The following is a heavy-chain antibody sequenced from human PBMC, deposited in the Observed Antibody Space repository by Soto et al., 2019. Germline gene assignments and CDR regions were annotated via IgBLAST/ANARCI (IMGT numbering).Heavy chain of an antibody. J-gene: IGHJ2*01. D-gene: IGHD6-19*01. Sequence: EVQLVESGGGLVQPGGSLRLSCAASGFTFSSYWMSWVRQAPGKGLEWVANIKQDGSEEYYVDSVKGRFTISRDNAKNSLYLQMNSLRAEDTAVYYCARGHRGIAVADFFWYFDLWGRGTLVTVSS. CDR1: GFTFSSYW. CDR3: ARGHRGIAVADFFWYFDL. CDR2: IKQDGSEE. V-gene: IGHV3-7*01.